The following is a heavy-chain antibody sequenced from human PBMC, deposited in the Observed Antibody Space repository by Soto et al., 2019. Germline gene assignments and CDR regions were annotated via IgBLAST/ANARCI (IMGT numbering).Heavy chain of an antibody. Sequence: QVQLVQSGAEVKKPGASVKVSCKASGYTFTSYGISWVRQAPGQGLEWMGWISAYNCNTNYAQKLQGRVTMTTDTSTSTAYMELRSLRSDDTAVYYCARDPGIAARPGYYYYGMDVWGQGTTVTVSS. CDR2: ISAYNCNT. J-gene: IGHJ6*02. CDR1: GYTFTSYG. V-gene: IGHV1-18*04. D-gene: IGHD6-6*01. CDR3: ARDPGIAARPGYYYYGMDV.